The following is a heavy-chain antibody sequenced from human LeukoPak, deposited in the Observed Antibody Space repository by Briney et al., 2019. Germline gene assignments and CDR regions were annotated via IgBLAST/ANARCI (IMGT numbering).Heavy chain of an antibody. CDR3: ARYSVYDSSGYYYFDY. D-gene: IGHD3-22*01. Sequence: SESLSLTCTVSGGSFSSYYRSWIRQPPGKGLEWIGYINYSGSNNYNPSLQSRVTISVDTSKIQFSLKLSSVTAADTPVYYCARYSVYDSSGYYYFDYWGQGTLVTVSS. CDR1: GGSFSSYY. CDR2: INYSGSN. V-gene: IGHV4-59*01. J-gene: IGHJ4*02.